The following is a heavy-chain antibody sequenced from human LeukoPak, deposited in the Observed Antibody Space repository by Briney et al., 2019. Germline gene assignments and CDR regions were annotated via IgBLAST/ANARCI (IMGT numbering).Heavy chain of an antibody. CDR1: GGSISSSNW. J-gene: IGHJ4*02. CDR2: IYHSGNT. CDR3: ARGNYYESAGYYDY. D-gene: IGHD3-22*01. Sequence: ASGTLSLTCAVSGGSISSSNWWSWVRQPPGKGLEWIGEIYHSGNTNYNPSLKSQVTISIDTSKNRFSLKMSSVTAADTALYYCARGNYYESAGYYDYWGQGTLVTVSS. V-gene: IGHV4-4*02.